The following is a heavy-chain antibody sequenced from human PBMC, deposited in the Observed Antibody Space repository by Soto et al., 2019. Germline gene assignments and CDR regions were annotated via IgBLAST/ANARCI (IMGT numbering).Heavy chain of an antibody. CDR1: GFSLSTSGVG. D-gene: IGHD3-22*01. Sequence: QITLKESGPTLVKPTQTLTLTCTFSGFSLSTSGVGVGWIRQPPGKALEWLALIYWNDDKRYSPSLKSRLTSTKDTSKNQVVLTMTNMDPLATDTYYCAQQKGGYLLDNHAFDICGQGTMVTDSS. J-gene: IGHJ3*02. V-gene: IGHV2-5*01. CDR3: AQQKGGYLLDNHAFDI. CDR2: IYWNDDK.